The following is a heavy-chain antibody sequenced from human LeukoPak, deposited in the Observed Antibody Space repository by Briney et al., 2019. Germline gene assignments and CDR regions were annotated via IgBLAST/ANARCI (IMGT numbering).Heavy chain of an antibody. CDR3: ARGGDYDSSGYFDIDY. D-gene: IGHD3-22*01. V-gene: IGHV3-33*01. CDR1: GFTFSSYG. J-gene: IGHJ4*02. CDR2: IWYDGSNK. Sequence: GGSLRLSCAASGFTFSSYGMHWVRQAPGKGLEGVAVIWYDGSNKYYADSVKGRFTISRDNSKNTLYLQMNSLRAEDTAVYYCARGGDYDSSGYFDIDYWGQGTLVTVSS.